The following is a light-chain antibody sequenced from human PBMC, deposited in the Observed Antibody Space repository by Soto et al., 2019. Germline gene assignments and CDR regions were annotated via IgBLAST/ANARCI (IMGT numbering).Light chain of an antibody. CDR2: YVS. Sequence: QSALTQPASVSGSPGQSITISCTGTSSDVGGYNYVSWYQQYPGKAPKLMIFYVSNRPSGVSDRFSGSKSGDTASLTISGLQAEDEADYYCSSYTGSGTDVFGTGTQLTVL. CDR1: SSDVGGYNY. CDR3: SSYTGSGTDV. J-gene: IGLJ7*01. V-gene: IGLV2-14*01.